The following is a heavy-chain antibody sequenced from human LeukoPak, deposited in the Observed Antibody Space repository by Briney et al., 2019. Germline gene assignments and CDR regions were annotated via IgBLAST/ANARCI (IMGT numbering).Heavy chain of an antibody. Sequence: GGSLRLSCAASGFTFDDYGMSWVRQAPGKGLEWVSGINWNGGSTGYADSVKGRFTISRDNAKNSLYLQMNSLRAEDTALYHCARGVHYYDSSGYYYWFDPWGQGTLVTVSS. V-gene: IGHV3-20*01. J-gene: IGHJ5*02. CDR1: GFTFDDYG. CDR2: INWNGGST. CDR3: ARGVHYYDSSGYYYWFDP. D-gene: IGHD3-22*01.